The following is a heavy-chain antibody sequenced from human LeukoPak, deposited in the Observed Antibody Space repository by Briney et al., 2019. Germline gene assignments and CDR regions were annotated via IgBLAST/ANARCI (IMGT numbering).Heavy chain of an antibody. CDR3: VRRFDF. V-gene: IGHV3-48*03. CDR1: GFTFIEHE. Sequence: GGSLRLSCVGSGFTFIEHETNWVRRTPGKGLEWISYISGDAETIFYRDSVRGRVTISRDNTKNSLYLQMNSLRVEDTAIYYCVRRFDFWGPGTLVIVSS. CDR2: ISGDAETI. J-gene: IGHJ4*02.